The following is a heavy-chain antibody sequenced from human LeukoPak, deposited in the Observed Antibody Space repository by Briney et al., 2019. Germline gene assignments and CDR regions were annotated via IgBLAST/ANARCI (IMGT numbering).Heavy chain of an antibody. CDR2: INPNSGGT. V-gene: IGHV1-2*02. CDR1: GYTFTGYY. J-gene: IGHJ5*02. CDR3: ARDLPVTGSTIAAAS. D-gene: IGHD6-13*01. Sequence: ASVKVSCKASGYTFTGYYMHWVRQAPGQGLEWMGWINPNSGGTNYAQKFRGRVTMTRDTSISTAYMELSRLRSDDTAVYYCARDLPVTGSTIAAASWGQGTLVTVSS.